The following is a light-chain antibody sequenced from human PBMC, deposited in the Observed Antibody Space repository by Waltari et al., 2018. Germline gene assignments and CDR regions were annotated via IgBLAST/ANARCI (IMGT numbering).Light chain of an antibody. V-gene: IGLV2-11*01. CDR2: DVT. Sequence: QSALTQPRPVSGSPGQSVTISCTGTSSDVGGYNFVSWYQQHPGKVPKLVIYDVTKRPSGVPDRFAGSKSGNPASLTISGLQAEDEADYYCCSYAGYYTIWVFGGGTKLTVL. J-gene: IGLJ3*02. CDR1: SSDVGGYNF. CDR3: CSYAGYYTIWV.